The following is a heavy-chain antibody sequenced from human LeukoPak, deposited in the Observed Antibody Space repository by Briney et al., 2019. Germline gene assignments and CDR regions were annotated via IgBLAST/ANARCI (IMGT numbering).Heavy chain of an antibody. Sequence: PGGSLRLSCAASGFNFRDYYMSWVRQAPGKGLEWVANIKQDGSEKYYVDSVKGRFTISRDNAKNSLYLQMNSLRAEDTAVYYCARSGYGSGSYRLDYWGQGTLVTVSS. J-gene: IGHJ4*02. V-gene: IGHV3-7*01. CDR1: GFNFRDYY. D-gene: IGHD3-10*01. CDR2: IKQDGSEK. CDR3: ARSGYGSGSYRLDY.